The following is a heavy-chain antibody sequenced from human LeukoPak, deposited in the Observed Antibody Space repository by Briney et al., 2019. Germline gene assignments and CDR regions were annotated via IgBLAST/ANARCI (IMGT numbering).Heavy chain of an antibody. CDR2: INPSGGNT. CDR1: GYTFTSYY. CDR3: ARDNSVEDTAWWFDP. Sequence: GASVKVSCKASGYTFTSYYMHWVRQAPGQGLEWMGIINPSGGNTSYAQKFQARVTMTRDMSTSTDYMDLSSLRSEDTAVYYCARDNSVEDTAWWFDPWGQGTLVTVSS. D-gene: IGHD4-23*01. V-gene: IGHV1-46*01. J-gene: IGHJ5*02.